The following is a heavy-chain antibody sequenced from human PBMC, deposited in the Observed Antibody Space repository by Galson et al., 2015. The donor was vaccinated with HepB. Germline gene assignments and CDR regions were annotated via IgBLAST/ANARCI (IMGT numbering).Heavy chain of an antibody. CDR1: GFTFSRTG. D-gene: IGHD1-1*01. V-gene: IGHV3-23*01. CDR3: AKGTTSIDY. J-gene: IGHJ4*02. Sequence: SLRLSCAGSGFTFSRTGMTWVRQAPGKGLECVSAISVTGSGRDYVDSVRGQFTISRDNSKNMLYLQMNDLRAEDTAVYYCAKGTTSIDYWGQGTLVTVSS. CDR2: ISVTGSGR.